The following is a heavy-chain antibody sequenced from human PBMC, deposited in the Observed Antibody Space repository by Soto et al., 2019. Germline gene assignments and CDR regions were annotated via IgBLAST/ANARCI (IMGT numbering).Heavy chain of an antibody. V-gene: IGHV3-23*01. D-gene: IGHD2-15*01. CDR2: ISGSGDST. CDR1: GFTFSSYA. Sequence: GGSLRLSCAASGFTFSSYAMSWVRRAPGKGLEWVSAISGSGDSTFYADSVKGRFTISRDNSKNTLYLQMNTLRAEDTAVYYWAKASGGSYYLHLDYWCQGTLVTVSS. CDR3: AKASGGSYYLHLDY. J-gene: IGHJ4*02.